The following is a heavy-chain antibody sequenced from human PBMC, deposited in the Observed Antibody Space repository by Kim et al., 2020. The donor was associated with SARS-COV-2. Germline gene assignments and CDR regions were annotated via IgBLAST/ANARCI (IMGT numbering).Heavy chain of an antibody. D-gene: IGHD3-10*01. V-gene: IGHV3-23*01. Sequence: GGSLRLSCAASGFTFSSYAMSWVRQAPGKGLEWVSAISGSGGSTYYADSVKGRFTISRDNSKNTLYLQMNSLRAEDTAVYYCAKDLIGMVRGVTPVFDYWGQGTLVTVSS. CDR3: AKDLIGMVRGVTPVFDY. CDR2: ISGSGGST. CDR1: GFTFSSYA. J-gene: IGHJ4*02.